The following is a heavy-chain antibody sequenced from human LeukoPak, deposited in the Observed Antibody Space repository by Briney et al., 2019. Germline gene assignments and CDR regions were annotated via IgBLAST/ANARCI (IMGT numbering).Heavy chain of an antibody. CDR3: AKNPPTVSAVYYYYMDV. J-gene: IGHJ6*03. CDR1: GFTFSSYG. Sequence: PGGSLRLSCAASGFTFSSYGMHWVRQAPGKGLEWVAFIRYDGSNKYYADSVKGRFTISRDNSKNTLYLQMNSLRAEDTAIYYCAKNPPTVSAVYYYYMDVWGKGTTVTVSS. D-gene: IGHD4-11*01. V-gene: IGHV3-30*02. CDR2: IRYDGSNK.